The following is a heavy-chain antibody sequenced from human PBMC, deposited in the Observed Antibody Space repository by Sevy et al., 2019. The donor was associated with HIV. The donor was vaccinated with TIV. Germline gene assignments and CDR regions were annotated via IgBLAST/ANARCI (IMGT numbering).Heavy chain of an antibody. D-gene: IGHD3-16*02. CDR2: IHYTGTT. V-gene: IGHV4-59*01. CDR3: ARGGDYVWGSYRPADYAFDI. Sequence: WETLSLTCTVSGGSISTYYWNWIRQPPGKGLEWIGHIHYTGTTNYNPSLKSRVTISVDTSKNKFSLRLTSVTAADTAVYYCARGGDYVWGSYRPADYAFDIWGQGTMVTVSS. CDR1: GGSISTYY. J-gene: IGHJ3*02.